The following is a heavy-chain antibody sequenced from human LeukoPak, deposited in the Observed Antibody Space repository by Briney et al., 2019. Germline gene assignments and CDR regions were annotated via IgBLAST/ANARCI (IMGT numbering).Heavy chain of an antibody. Sequence: GRSLRLSCAASGFTFSSYAMHWVRQAPGKGLEWVAVISYDGSNKYYADSVKGRFTISRDNSKNTLYLQMNSLRAEDTAVYYCAKDSGSYFDYWGQGTLVTVSS. CDR1: GFTFSSYA. J-gene: IGHJ4*02. CDR2: ISYDGSNK. D-gene: IGHD1-26*01. CDR3: AKDSGSYFDY. V-gene: IGHV3-30*04.